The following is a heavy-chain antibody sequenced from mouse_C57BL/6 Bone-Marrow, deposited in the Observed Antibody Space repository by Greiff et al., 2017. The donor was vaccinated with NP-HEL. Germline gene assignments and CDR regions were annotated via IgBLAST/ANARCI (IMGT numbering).Heavy chain of an antibody. CDR2: IWRGGST. D-gene: IGHD1-1*01. J-gene: IGHJ4*01. CDR1: GFSLTSYG. CDR3: AKKAVGGYAMDY. V-gene: IGHV2-5*01. Sequence: VHLVESGPGLVQPSQSLSITCTVSGFSLTSYGVHWVRQSPGKGLEWLGVIWRGGSTDYNAAFMSRLSITKDNSKSQVFFKMNSLQADDTAIYYCAKKAVGGYAMDYWGQGTSVTVSS.